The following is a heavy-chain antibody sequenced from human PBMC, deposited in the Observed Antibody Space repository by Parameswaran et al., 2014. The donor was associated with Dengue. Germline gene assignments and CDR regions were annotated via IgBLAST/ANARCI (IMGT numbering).Heavy chain of an antibody. V-gene: IGHV1-69*01. CDR3: ARPPYGMAYYYKMDV. D-gene: IGHD4-17*01. CDR2: IIPIFGTA. Sequence: SWVRQAPGQGLEWMGAIIPIFGTANYAQDFQGRLTITADESTTTVYMELTSLRSEDTAVYYCARPPYGMAYYYKMDVWGQGTTVTVSS. J-gene: IGHJ6*02.